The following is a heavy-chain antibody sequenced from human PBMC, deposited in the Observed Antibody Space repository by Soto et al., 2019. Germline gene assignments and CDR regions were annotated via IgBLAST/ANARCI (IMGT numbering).Heavy chain of an antibody. J-gene: IGHJ5*02. CDR1: GGTFSSYA. CDR2: IIPIFGTA. D-gene: IGHD6-6*01. Sequence: ASVKVSCKASGGTFSSYAISWVRQAPGQGLEWMGGIIPIFGTANYAQKFQGRVTITADESTSTAYMELSSLRSEDTAVYYCAKYSSSGNWFDPWGQGTLVTVSS. CDR3: AKYSSSGNWFDP. V-gene: IGHV1-69*13.